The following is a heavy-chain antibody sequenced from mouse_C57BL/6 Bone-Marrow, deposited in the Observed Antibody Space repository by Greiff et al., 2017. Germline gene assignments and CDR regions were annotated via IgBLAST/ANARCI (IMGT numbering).Heavy chain of an antibody. Sequence: EVQLQQSGPELVKPGASVKISCKASGYTFTDYYMNWVKQSHGKSLEWIGDINPNNGGTSYNQKFKGKATLTVDKSSSTAYMELRSLTSEDSAVYYCARANWDVGAYWGQGTLVTVSA. V-gene: IGHV1-26*01. CDR3: ARANWDVGAY. CDR1: GYTFTDYY. D-gene: IGHD4-1*01. J-gene: IGHJ3*01. CDR2: INPNNGGT.